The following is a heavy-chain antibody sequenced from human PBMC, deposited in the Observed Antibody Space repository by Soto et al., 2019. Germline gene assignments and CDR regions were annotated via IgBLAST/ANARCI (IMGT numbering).Heavy chain of an antibody. CDR2: INPNSGGT. Sequence: QVQLVQSGAEVKKPGASVKVSCKASGYTFTGYYMHWVRQAPGQVLEWMVWINPNSGGTNYAQKFQGWVTMTRDTSISTAYMELSRLRSDDTAVYYCAKSLGYCSGGSCYFKYYYYGMDVWGQGTTVTVSS. D-gene: IGHD2-15*01. J-gene: IGHJ6*02. CDR1: GYTFTGYY. CDR3: AKSLGYCSGGSCYFKYYYYGMDV. V-gene: IGHV1-2*04.